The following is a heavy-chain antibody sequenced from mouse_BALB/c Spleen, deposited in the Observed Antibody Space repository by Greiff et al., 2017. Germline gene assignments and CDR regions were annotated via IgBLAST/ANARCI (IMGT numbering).Heavy chain of an antibody. D-gene: IGHD1-1*01. J-gene: IGHJ4*01. CDR2: ILPGSGST. Sequence: VKLMESGAELMKPGASVKISCKATGYTFSSYWIEWVKQRPGHGLEWIGEILPGSGSTNYNEKFKGKATFTADTSSNTAYMQLSSLTSEDSAVYYCARRIYYYGSSLYYAMDYWGQGTSVTVSS. CDR3: ARRIYYYGSSLYYAMDY. CDR1: GYTFSSYW. V-gene: IGHV1-9*01.